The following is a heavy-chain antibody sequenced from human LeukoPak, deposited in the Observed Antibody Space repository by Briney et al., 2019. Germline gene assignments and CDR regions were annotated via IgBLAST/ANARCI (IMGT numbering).Heavy chain of an antibody. V-gene: IGHV4-34*01. CDR1: GGSFSGYY. CDR3: ARGDLSGVVPAAIPGGKYNWFDP. D-gene: IGHD2-2*02. J-gene: IGHJ5*02. CDR2: INHSGST. Sequence: SETLSLTCAVYGGSFSGYYWSWIRQPPGKGLEWIGEINHSGSTNYNPSLKSRVTISVDTPKNQFSLKLSSVTAADTAVYYCARGDLSGVVPAAIPGGKYNWFDPWGQGTLVTVSS.